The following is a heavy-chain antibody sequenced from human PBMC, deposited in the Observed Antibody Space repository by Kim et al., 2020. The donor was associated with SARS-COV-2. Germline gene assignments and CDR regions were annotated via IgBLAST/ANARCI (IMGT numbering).Heavy chain of an antibody. D-gene: IGHD3-22*01. J-gene: IGHJ4*02. CDR1: GGSISSSSYY. V-gene: IGHV4-39*01. Sequence: SETLSLTCTVSGGSISSSSYYWGWIRQPPGKGLEWIGSIYYSGSTYYNPSLKSRVTISVDTSKNQFSLKLSSVTAADTAVYYCARHRDLDYYDSSGYFDYWGQGTLVTVSS. CDR2: IYYSGST. CDR3: ARHRDLDYYDSSGYFDY.